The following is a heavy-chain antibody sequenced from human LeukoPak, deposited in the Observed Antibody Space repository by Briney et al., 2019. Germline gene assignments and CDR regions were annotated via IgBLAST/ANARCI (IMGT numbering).Heavy chain of an antibody. CDR1: GYIFTDYY. J-gene: IGHJ3*02. D-gene: IGHD2-15*01. CDR2: ISAYNGNT. CDR3: ARVLTSGGPDAFDI. V-gene: IGHV1-18*04. Sequence: ASVKVSCKASGYIFTDYYMHWVRQAPGQGLEWMGWISAYNGNTNYAQKLQGRVTMTTDTSTSTAYMELRSLRSDDTAVYYCARVLTSGGPDAFDIWGQGTMVTVSS.